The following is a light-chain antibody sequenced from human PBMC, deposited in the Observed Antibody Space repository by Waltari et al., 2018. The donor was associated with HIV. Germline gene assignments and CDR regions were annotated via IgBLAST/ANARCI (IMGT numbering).Light chain of an antibody. V-gene: IGLV2-14*03. CDR1: SSDVGGYNS. CDR2: AVS. CDR3: SSYTSTSTVYV. Sequence: QSALTQPASVSGSPGPSITISCTGTSSDVGGYNSVYWYQLHPGKAPKLMIYAVSNRPSGVSNRFSGSKSDNTASLTISGLQAEDEADYYCSSYTSTSTVYVFGTGTEVTVL. J-gene: IGLJ1*01.